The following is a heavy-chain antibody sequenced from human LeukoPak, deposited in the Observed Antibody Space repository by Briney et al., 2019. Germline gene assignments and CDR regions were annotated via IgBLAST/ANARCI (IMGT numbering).Heavy chain of an antibody. CDR2: FDPEDGKA. V-gene: IGHV1-24*01. CDR1: GHILSELS. D-gene: IGHD3-10*01. CDR3: TTAMGDGSGWLDP. Sequence: ASVKASCKVSGHILSELSVHWVRQAPGKGLEWMGGFDPEDGKAVFAQTFQDRLIVTEDTSTDTSYMELSSLRSDDTAVYYCTTAMGDGSGWLDPWGQGTLVTVSS. J-gene: IGHJ5*02.